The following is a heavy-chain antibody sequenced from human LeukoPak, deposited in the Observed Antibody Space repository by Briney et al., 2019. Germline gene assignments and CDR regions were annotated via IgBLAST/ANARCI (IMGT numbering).Heavy chain of an antibody. CDR1: GGSIVGGSYY. J-gene: IGHJ4*02. CDR3: ARSYDY. CDR2: INYSGNT. Sequence: PSETLSLTCTVSGGSIVGGSYYWGWIRQPPGKGLDWIGIINYSGNTYYNPSLRSRVSISVDTSRNQFSLNLNSMTASDTAVYYCARSYDYWGQGTLVTVSS. V-gene: IGHV4-39*01. D-gene: IGHD3-10*01.